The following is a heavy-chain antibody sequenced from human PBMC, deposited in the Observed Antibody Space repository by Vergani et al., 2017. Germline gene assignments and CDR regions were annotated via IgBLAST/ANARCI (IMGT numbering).Heavy chain of an antibody. CDR1: GYSFTSYW. Sequence: EVQLVPSGAAVKTPGESLKISCKGSGYSFTSYWIGWVRQMPGKGLEWMGIIYPGDSDTRYSPSFQGQVTISADKSISTAYLQWSSLKASDTAMYYCARHRGWGLVVVAATPWYYYYGMDVWGQGTTVTVSS. CDR3: ARHRGWGLVVVAATPWYYYYGMDV. CDR2: IYPGDSDT. D-gene: IGHD2-15*01. J-gene: IGHJ6*02. V-gene: IGHV5-51*01.